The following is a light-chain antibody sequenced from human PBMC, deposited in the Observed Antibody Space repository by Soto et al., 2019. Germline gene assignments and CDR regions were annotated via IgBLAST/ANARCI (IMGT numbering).Light chain of an antibody. J-gene: IGKJ2*02. CDR1: RSISHY. V-gene: IGKV1-39*01. CDR2: AAS. CDR3: QQSYNKPRT. Sequence: DIQMTQSPSSLSASVGDRVTITCRSRRSISHYSNWYQLIPGKAPTVLISAASRLQSGVPSRFGGSGFGTDFTLTFSSLQIEDFVTYFGQQSYNKPRTFGQGTKLES.